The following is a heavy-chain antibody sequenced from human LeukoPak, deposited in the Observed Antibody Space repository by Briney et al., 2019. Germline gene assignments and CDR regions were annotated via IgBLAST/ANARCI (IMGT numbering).Heavy chain of an antibody. CDR2: ITSSSSYI. Sequence: GGSLRLSCAACGLTFSNAWMSWVRQAPGKGLEWVSSITSSSSYIYYADSVKGRFTISRDNAKNSLYLQMNSLRAEDTAVYYCARDPYSGRYGDYYYYYMDVWGKGTTVTISS. V-gene: IGHV3-21*01. J-gene: IGHJ6*03. CDR3: ARDPYSGRYGDYYYYYMDV. D-gene: IGHD1-26*01. CDR1: GLTFSNAW.